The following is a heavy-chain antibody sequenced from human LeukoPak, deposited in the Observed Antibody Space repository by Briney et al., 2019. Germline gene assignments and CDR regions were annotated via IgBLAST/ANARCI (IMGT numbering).Heavy chain of an antibody. V-gene: IGHV3-15*01. D-gene: IGHD3-10*01. J-gene: IGHJ1*01. CDR3: TTELMGMVRSPPFQH. Sequence: GGSLRLSCAASGFIFSNAWVSWVRQAPGKGLEWAGSIKSKTEGGTIDYAAPVKGRFTISRDDSKNMLYLQMNSLKTEDTAVYYCTTELMGMVRSPPFQHWGQGTLVTVSS. CDR1: GFIFSNAW. CDR2: IKSKTEGGTI.